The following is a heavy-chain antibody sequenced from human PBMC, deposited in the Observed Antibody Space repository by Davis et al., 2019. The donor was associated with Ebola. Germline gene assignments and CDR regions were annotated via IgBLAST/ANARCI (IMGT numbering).Heavy chain of an antibody. CDR2: IRSKAYGGTT. J-gene: IGHJ6*02. CDR3: TTDSRLGTIFGVPRGYYYYGMDV. Sequence: GGSLRLSCTASGFTFGDYAMSWVRQAPGKGLEWVGFIRSKAYGGTTEYAASVKGRFTISRDDSKSIAYLQMNSLKTEDTAVYYCTTDSRLGTIFGVPRGYYYYGMDVWGQGTTVTVSS. D-gene: IGHD3-3*01. V-gene: IGHV3-49*04. CDR1: GFTFGDYA.